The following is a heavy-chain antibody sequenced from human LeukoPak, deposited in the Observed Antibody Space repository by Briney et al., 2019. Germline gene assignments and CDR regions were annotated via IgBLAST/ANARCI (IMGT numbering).Heavy chain of an antibody. CDR2: ISDSGAST. CDR1: GFTFNCNA. D-gene: IGHD1-26*01. Sequence: GGSLTLSCAASGFTFNCNAMNWVRQTPGKGLEWVSGISDSGASTYYTDSVKGRFTISRDNSKDTVFLQINNLRAADTTLYLCVRDASYIPFWGQGSLVTVSS. V-gene: IGHV3-23*01. J-gene: IGHJ1*01. CDR3: VRDASYIPF.